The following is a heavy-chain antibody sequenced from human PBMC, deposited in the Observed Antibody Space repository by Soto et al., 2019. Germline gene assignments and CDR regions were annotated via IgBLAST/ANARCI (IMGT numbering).Heavy chain of an antibody. CDR3: ARDGPTSSTTVETQYCQY. CDR2: ILPAFGTT. CDR1: GGSFSSHF. Sequence: QMRLVQSGAEVKKPGSSVNVSCKASGGSFSSHFISWVRQAPGQGLEWMGGILPAFGTTNYAQSFQGRVTITADESTTTAYMELSSLTYEDTAMYYCARDGPTSSTTVETQYCQYWGQGTLVTVSS. J-gene: IGHJ1*01. V-gene: IGHV1-69*01. D-gene: IGHD4-17*01.